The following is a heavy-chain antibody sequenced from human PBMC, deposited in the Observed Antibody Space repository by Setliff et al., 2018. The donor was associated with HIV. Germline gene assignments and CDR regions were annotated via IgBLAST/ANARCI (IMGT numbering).Heavy chain of an antibody. CDR2: INAGNGNT. V-gene: IGHV1-3*01. J-gene: IGHJ5*02. CDR3: ARSMTTVTDGGAGWFDP. Sequence: VASVKVSCKASGYTFTSYAMHWVRQAPGQRLEWMGWINAGNGNTKYSQKFQGRVTITRDTSASTAYMELSSLRSEDTAVYYCARSMTTVTDGGAGWFDPWGQGTLVTVSS. CDR1: GYTFTSYA. D-gene: IGHD4-17*01.